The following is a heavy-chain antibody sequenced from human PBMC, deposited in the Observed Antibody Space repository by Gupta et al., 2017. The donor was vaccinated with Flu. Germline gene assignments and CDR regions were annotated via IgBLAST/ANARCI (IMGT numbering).Heavy chain of an antibody. V-gene: IGHV3-23*01. D-gene: IGHD1-26*01. CDR3: AKGAGGGRFIELEM. Sequence: QAPGKGLEWVSGIGGSSDGRTLYADSVKCRLTISRDNSENTLFLQMNSLRDDDTAVYYCAKGAGGGRFIELEMWGQGTLVTVSS. CDR2: IGGSSDGRT. J-gene: IGHJ4*02.